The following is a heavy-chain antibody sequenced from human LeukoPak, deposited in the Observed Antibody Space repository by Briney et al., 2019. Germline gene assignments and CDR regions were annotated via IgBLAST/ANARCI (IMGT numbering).Heavy chain of an antibody. CDR3: GGYHY. CDR2: ISYDGTNK. D-gene: IGHD6-13*01. V-gene: IGHV3-30*03. J-gene: IGHJ4*02. Sequence: QSGGSLKLSCAASGFTFSSYDMHWVRQAPGKGLEWVAVISYDGTNKYYADSVKGRFTISRDNSKNTLYLQMNSLRAEDTAVYYCGGYHYWGQGTLVTVSS. CDR1: GFTFSSYD.